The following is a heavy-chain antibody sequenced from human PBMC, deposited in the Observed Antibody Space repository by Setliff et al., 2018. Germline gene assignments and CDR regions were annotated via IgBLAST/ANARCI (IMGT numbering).Heavy chain of an antibody. Sequence: PSETLSLTCGVYGGSFSGYYWSWIRQPPGKGLEWIGEINHSGSTNYNPSLKSRVTISVDTSKNQFSLKLSSVTAADTAVYYCARTGTYRYFDYWGQGTLVTVSS. J-gene: IGHJ4*02. CDR2: INHSGST. V-gene: IGHV4-34*01. CDR3: ARTGTYRYFDY. D-gene: IGHD1-1*01. CDR1: GGSFSGYY.